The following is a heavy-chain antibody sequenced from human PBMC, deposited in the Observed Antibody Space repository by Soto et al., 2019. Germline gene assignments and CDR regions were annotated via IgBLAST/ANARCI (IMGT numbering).Heavy chain of an antibody. CDR1: GGTFSSYA. CDR3: ARNIPRYDFWSGYYLYYGMDV. J-gene: IGHJ6*02. V-gene: IGHV1-69*12. D-gene: IGHD3-3*01. Sequence: QVQLVQSGAEVKKPGSSVKVSCKASGGTFSSYAISWVRQAPGQGLEWMGGIIPIFGTANYAQKFQGRVTITADESTSKAYMELSSLRSEDTAVYYCARNIPRYDFWSGYYLYYGMDVWGQGTTVTVSS. CDR2: IIPIFGTA.